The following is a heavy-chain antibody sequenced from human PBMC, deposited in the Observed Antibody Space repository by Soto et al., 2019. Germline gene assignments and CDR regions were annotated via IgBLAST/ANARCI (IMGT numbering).Heavy chain of an antibody. Sequence: PGESLKISCAASGLTFNNYAMSWVRQAPGKGLEWVSAISAFGGNTYYADSVKGRFNISRDNAKNTLYLQMNSLRGEDTALYYCAKASIRGVSFYFDYWGQGALVTVSS. CDR3: AKASIRGVSFYFDY. J-gene: IGHJ4*02. CDR2: ISAFGGNT. V-gene: IGHV3-23*01. D-gene: IGHD3-10*01. CDR1: GLTFNNYA.